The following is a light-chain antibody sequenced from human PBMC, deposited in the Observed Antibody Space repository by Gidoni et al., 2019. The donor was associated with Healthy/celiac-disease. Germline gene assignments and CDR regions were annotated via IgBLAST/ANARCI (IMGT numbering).Light chain of an antibody. CDR2: WAS. CDR3: QQYYSTPWT. Sequence: DIVMTQSTDSLAVSLGERATIHCKSSQSVLYSSNNKNYLAWYQQKPGQPPKLLLYWASTRESGVPDLFSGSGSGTDFTLTISSLQAEDVAVYDCQQYYSTPWTFGQGTKVEIK. V-gene: IGKV4-1*01. CDR1: QSVLYSSNNKNY. J-gene: IGKJ1*01.